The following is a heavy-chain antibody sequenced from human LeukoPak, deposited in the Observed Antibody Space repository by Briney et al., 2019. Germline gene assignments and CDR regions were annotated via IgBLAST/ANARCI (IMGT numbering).Heavy chain of an antibody. Sequence: PSETLSLTCTVSGGSISSSHWWSWVRQPAGKGLEWIGRISSSGSTNYNPSLKSRVTISVDTSKNQFSLKLSSVTAADTAVYFYARGPYSYDSSGAFDIWGQGTMVTVSS. CDR1: GGSISSSHW. D-gene: IGHD3-22*01. CDR3: ARGPYSYDSSGAFDI. V-gene: IGHV4-61*02. J-gene: IGHJ3*02. CDR2: ISSSGST.